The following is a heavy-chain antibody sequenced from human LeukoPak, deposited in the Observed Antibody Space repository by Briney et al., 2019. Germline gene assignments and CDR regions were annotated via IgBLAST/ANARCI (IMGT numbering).Heavy chain of an antibody. Sequence: SETLSLTCTVSGGSISSYYWSWIRQPPGEGLEWIGYIYYSGSTNYNPSLKSRVTISVDTSKNQFSLKLSSVTAADTAVYYCARAAFGYDSSGYYYSALYFDYWGQGTLVTVSS. J-gene: IGHJ4*02. CDR3: ARAAFGYDSSGYYYSALYFDY. D-gene: IGHD3-22*01. CDR1: GGSISSYY. CDR2: IYYSGST. V-gene: IGHV4-59*12.